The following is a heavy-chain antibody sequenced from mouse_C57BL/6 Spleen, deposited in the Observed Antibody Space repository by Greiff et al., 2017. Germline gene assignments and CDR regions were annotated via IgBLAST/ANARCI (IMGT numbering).Heavy chain of an antibody. CDR2: INPNNGGT. CDR3: ARIYYGNSYCDY. D-gene: IGHD2-1*01. Sequence: EVQLQQSGPELVKPGASVKISCKASGYTFTDYYMNWVKQSHGKSLEWIGDINPNNGGTSYNQKFKGKATLTVDKSSSTAYMELRSLTSEDSAVYYCARIYYGNSYCDYWGQGTTLTVSS. J-gene: IGHJ2*01. CDR1: GYTFTDYY. V-gene: IGHV1-26*01.